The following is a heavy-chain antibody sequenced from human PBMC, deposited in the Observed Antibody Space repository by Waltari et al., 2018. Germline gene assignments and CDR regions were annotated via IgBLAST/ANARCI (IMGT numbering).Heavy chain of an antibody. CDR3: ASWYASSWYYFDY. J-gene: IGHJ4*02. CDR1: GFTVLSNS. Sequence: DVQVVESGGGLIQPGGSLRLSCAVSGFTVLSNSMSWVRQAPGKGLEWVSVIFCVGTTYYADSVRGRFTISRDNSKNTLFLQMNNVRAEDTAVYYCASWYASSWYYFDYWGQGALVIVSS. D-gene: IGHD6-13*01. V-gene: IGHV3-53*02. CDR2: IFCVGTT.